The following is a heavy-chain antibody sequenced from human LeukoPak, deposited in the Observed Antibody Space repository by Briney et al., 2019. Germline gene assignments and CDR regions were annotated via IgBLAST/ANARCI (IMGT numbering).Heavy chain of an antibody. Sequence: PGGSLRLSCAASGFTLSSYAMHWVRQAPGKGLEWVAVISYDGSNKYCADSVKGRFTISRDNSKNTLYLQMNSLRAEDTAVYYCAREGIRGYSILYYMDVWGKGTTVTVSS. CDR3: AREGIRGYSILYYMDV. D-gene: IGHD5-18*01. J-gene: IGHJ6*03. CDR2: ISYDGSNK. V-gene: IGHV3-30*04. CDR1: GFTLSSYA.